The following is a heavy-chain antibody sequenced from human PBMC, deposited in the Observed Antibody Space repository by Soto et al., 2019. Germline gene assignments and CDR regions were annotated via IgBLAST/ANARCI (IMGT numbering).Heavy chain of an antibody. J-gene: IGHJ6*02. CDR3: TRSPAYCGADCYYSPQYYYFAMDV. CDR1: GFTFGDFA. CDR2: IRSKAFGGTT. V-gene: IGHV3-49*04. Sequence: QPGGSLRLSCRGSGFTFGDFALSWVRQAPGKGLEWVGLIRSKAFGGTTEYAASVEGRFTISRDDTKSTAYLQMSSLRTEDTAVYFCTRSPAYCGADCYYSPQYYYFAMDVWGQGTTVTVSS. D-gene: IGHD2-21*02.